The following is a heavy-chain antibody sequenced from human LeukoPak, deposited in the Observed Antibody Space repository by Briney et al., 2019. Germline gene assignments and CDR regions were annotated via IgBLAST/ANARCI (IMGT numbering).Heavy chain of an antibody. CDR2: IYSGGST. J-gene: IGHJ4*02. CDR3: AKSRGGHTITFPPSDD. D-gene: IGHD3-9*01. CDR1: GFTFSSNY. Sequence: PGGSLSLSCAASGFTFSSNYMSWVRQAPGKGLEWVSVIYSGGSTYYADSVKSRSTISGDNSKNKLYLQMNSLRAEDRAVSYCAKSRGGHTITFPPSDDCGQRTLVTVCS. V-gene: IGHV3-53*01.